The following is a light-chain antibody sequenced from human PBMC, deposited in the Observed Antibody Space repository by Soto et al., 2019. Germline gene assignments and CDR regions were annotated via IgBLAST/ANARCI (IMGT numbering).Light chain of an antibody. CDR2: EAT. CDR3: CSLEGSNALVV. Sequence: QSALTQPASVSGSPGQSITVSCTGTKNNLGSYDLVSWYQKYPDKAPTLLIYEATKRPSGISDRFSCSKSGFTASLTISGLRAEDEADYYCCSLEGSNALVVFGGGTKLTVL. J-gene: IGLJ2*01. V-gene: IGLV2-23*01. CDR1: KNNLGSYDL.